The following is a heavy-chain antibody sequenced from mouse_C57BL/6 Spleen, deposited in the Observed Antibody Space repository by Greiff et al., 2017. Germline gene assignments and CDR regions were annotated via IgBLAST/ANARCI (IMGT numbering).Heavy chain of an antibody. J-gene: IGHJ3*01. D-gene: IGHD2-3*01. CDR3: ARVDGYYRFAY. CDR1: GFTFSDYY. CDR2: INYDGSST. Sequence: EVKLVESEGGLVQPGSSMKLSCTASGFTFSDYYMAWVRQVPEKGLEWVANINYDGSSTYYLDSLKSRFIISRDNAKNILYLQMSSLKSEDTATYYCARVDGYYRFAYWGQGTLVTVSA. V-gene: IGHV5-16*01.